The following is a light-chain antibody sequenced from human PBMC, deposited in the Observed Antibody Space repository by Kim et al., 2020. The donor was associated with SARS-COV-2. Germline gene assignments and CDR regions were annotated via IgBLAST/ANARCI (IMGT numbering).Light chain of an antibody. V-gene: IGLV3-1*01. CDR1: KVEDDF. CDR2: HDT. CDR3: QAWDTNTWV. J-gene: IGLJ3*02. Sequence: VTPGQTASITCSGDKVEDDFASWYQQKPGQSPVLVIYHDTKRPSGIPERFSGSNSGNTATLTISGTQAMDEADYYCQAWDTNTWVFGGGTKLTVL.